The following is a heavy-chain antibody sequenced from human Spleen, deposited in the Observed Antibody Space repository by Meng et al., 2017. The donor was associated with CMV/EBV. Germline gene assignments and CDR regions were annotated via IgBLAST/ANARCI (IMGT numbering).Heavy chain of an antibody. CDR2: INPSGGST. CDR3: ARLGYCSSTSCYSGVYYYYYGMDV. Sequence: ASVKVSCKASGYTFTSYYMHWVRQAPGQGLEWMGIINPSGGSTSYAQKFQGRVTMTRDTSTSTVYMELSSLRSEDTAVYYCARLGYCSSTSCYSGVYYYYYGMDVWGQGTTVTVSS. D-gene: IGHD2-2*03. J-gene: IGHJ6*02. CDR1: GYTFTSYY. V-gene: IGHV1-46*01.